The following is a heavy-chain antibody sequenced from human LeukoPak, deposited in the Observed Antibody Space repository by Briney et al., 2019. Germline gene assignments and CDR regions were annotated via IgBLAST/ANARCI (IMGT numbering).Heavy chain of an antibody. CDR1: GFTFGRYW. Sequence: AGGSLRLSCVASGFTFGRYWMSWVRQAPGKGPEFVANIKEDGSEKSYVDSVKGRFTISRDNAKNSVSLQMNSLRVEDTAVYYCARGPGYSEFDVWGQGARVIVSS. V-gene: IGHV3-7*01. D-gene: IGHD4-11*01. CDR2: IKEDGSEK. CDR3: ARGPGYSEFDV. J-gene: IGHJ3*01.